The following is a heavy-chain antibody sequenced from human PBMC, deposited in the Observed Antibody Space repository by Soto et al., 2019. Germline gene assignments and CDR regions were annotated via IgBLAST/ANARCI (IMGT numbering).Heavy chain of an antibody. Sequence: GGSLRLSCAASGFTFSSYAMHWVRQAPGKGLEWVAVISYDGSNKYYADSVKGRFTISRDNSKNTLYLQMNSLRAEDTAVYYCARVRGKRWHYTGFDYWGQGTLVTVSS. CDR3: ARVRGKRWHYTGFDY. D-gene: IGHD3-16*01. CDR2: ISYDGSNK. CDR1: GFTFSSYA. V-gene: IGHV3-30-3*01. J-gene: IGHJ4*02.